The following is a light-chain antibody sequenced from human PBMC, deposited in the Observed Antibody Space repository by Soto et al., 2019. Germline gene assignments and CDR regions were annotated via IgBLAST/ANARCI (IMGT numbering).Light chain of an antibody. V-gene: IGLV1-40*01. CDR1: SPNIGAGHD. CDR3: QSYDSSRKVV. CDR2: GNS. Sequence: QSVLTQPPSVSGAPGQRVTISCTGSSPNIGAGHDVHWYQQLPVTAPKLLIYGNSNRPSGVPDRFSGSKPGPSASLAITGLQAQDEADYYCQSYDSSRKVVFGGGTKLTVL. J-gene: IGLJ2*01.